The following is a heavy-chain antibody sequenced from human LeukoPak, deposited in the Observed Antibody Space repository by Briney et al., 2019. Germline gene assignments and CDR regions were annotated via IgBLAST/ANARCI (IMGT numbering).Heavy chain of an antibody. CDR1: GCSISSYY. J-gene: IGHJ5*02. CDR3: ARALRGYSGYVGREVNWLDP. D-gene: IGHD5-12*01. Sequence: SETLSLSCTVSGCSISSYYRSWIRQPPGKGLEWVGYIYYSGSTNYNPSLKSRFTISVDESKNQFSLKLSSVTAADTAVYYCARALRGYSGYVGREVNWLDPWGQGTLVTVSS. V-gene: IGHV4-59*01. CDR2: IYYSGST.